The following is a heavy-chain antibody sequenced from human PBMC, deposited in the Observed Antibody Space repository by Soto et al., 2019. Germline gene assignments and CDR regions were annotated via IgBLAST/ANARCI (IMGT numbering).Heavy chain of an antibody. CDR1: GFTFTSSA. J-gene: IGHJ4*02. CDR3: AADATAWQQMVPSDY. Sequence: GGWVKDSCQASGFTFTSSAFQGVVQAGGQRLEWIGWIAVGSGYTNYAQRYQDRVTLTRDMSTATTYMELSRLTSEDTAIYYCAADATAWQQMVPSDYWGQGTLVTVSS. D-gene: IGHD2-8*01. V-gene: IGHV1-58*01. CDR2: IAVGSGYT.